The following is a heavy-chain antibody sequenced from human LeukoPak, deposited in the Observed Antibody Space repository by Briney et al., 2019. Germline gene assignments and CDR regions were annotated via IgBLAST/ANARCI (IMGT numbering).Heavy chain of an antibody. J-gene: IGHJ4*02. V-gene: IGHV4-38-2*01. D-gene: IGHD6-19*01. CDR3: ARSGIAVAGRWYYFDY. CDR2: IYYSGST. CDR1: GFTFSDYY. Sequence: GSLRLSCAASGFTFSDYYMSWIRQAPGKGLEWIGSIYYSGSTYYNPSLKSRVTISVDTSKNQFSLKLSSVTAADTAVYYCARSGIAVAGRWYYFDYWGQGTLVTVSS.